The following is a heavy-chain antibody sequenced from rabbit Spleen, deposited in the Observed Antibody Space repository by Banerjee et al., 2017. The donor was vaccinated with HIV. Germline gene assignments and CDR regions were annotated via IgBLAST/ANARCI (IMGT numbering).Heavy chain of an antibody. J-gene: IGHJ4*01. CDR1: GVSFSGDSF. D-gene: IGHD6-1*01. V-gene: IGHV1S45*01. CDR2: IDTGSSGFT. CDR3: ARAPYAGIAVYGYAQNL. Sequence: QEQLVESGGGLVKPGASLTLTCTASGVSFSGDSFSGDSYMCWVRQAPGKGLEWIVCIDTGSSGFTYFANWAKGRFTISKTSSTTVTLQMTSLTAADTATYFCARAPYAGIAVYGYAQNLWGPGTLVTVS.